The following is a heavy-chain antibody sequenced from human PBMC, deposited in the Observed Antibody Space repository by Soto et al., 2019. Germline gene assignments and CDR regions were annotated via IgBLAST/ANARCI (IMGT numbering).Heavy chain of an antibody. V-gene: IGHV4-61*08. CDR3: ARGTLAVINTRECDY. D-gene: IGHD2-21*01. CDR2: IFYPGST. CDR1: GGSVSSGGYD. Sequence: QVQLQESGPGLVKPSETLSLTCTVSGGSVSSGGYDWSWIRQTPGKGLGWSGYIFYPGSTNYNPYLKSRGTLSVDTCKHKFSLTLSSVTAADTAVYYCARGTLAVINTRECDYWGQGTLVTVSS. J-gene: IGHJ4*02.